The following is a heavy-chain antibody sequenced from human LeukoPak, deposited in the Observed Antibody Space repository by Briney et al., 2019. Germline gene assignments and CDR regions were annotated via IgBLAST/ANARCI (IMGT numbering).Heavy chain of an antibody. CDR1: GYTFSSYD. CDR2: MNPNSGNT. J-gene: IGHJ3*02. Sequence: ASVKVSCKASGYTFSSYDINWVRQATGQGLEWMGWMNPNSGNTGYAQKFQGRVTMTRNTSISTAYMELSGLRSEDTAVYYCARAIAPYCSSTSCYAFDIWGQGTIVTVSS. D-gene: IGHD2-2*01. CDR3: ARAIAPYCSSTSCYAFDI. V-gene: IGHV1-8*01.